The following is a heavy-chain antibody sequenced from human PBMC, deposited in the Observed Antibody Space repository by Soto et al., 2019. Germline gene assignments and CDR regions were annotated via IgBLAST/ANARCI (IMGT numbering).Heavy chain of an antibody. V-gene: IGHV4-61*01. D-gene: IGHD6-19*01. CDR3: ARYSGWYLKRFDP. CDR2: IYYSGST. CDR1: GGSVSSGSYY. Sequence: SETLSLTCTVSGGSVSSGSYYWSWIRQPPGKGLEWIGYIYYSGSTNYNPSLKSRVTISVDTSKNQFSLKLSSVTAADTAMYYCARYSGWYLKRFDPWGQGTLVTVSS. J-gene: IGHJ5*02.